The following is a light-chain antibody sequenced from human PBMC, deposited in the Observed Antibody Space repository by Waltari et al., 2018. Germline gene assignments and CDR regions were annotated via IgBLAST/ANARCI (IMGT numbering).Light chain of an antibody. Sequence: DIQLTQSPSYLSASVGDRVTITCRASQGISSYLVWYQQKPVKAPKVLIYAASTLQSGVPSRFSDGGSGTECTLTISDLQHEDFATYYSQQLNSYPYTFGQGTKLEIK. CDR1: QGISSY. CDR3: QQLNSYPYT. V-gene: IGKV1-9*01. CDR2: AAS. J-gene: IGKJ2*01.